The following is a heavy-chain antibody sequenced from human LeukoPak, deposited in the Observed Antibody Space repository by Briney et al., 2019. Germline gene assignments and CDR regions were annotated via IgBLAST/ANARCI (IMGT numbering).Heavy chain of an antibody. CDR3: ARGSQYYDFWSGYSHFDY. D-gene: IGHD3-3*01. CDR1: GYTFTTYG. J-gene: IGHJ4*02. CDR2: ISAYNDNT. Sequence: GAAVKVSCKASGYTFTTYGISWVRQAPGQGLEWMGWISAYNDNTHYALKLQGRVTMTTDTSTTTAYMELRSLRSDDAAVYYCARGSQYYDFWSGYSHFDYWGRGTLVTVSS. V-gene: IGHV1-18*01.